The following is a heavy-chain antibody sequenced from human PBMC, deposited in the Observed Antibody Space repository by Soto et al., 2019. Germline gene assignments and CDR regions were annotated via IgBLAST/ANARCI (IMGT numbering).Heavy chain of an antibody. J-gene: IGHJ3*02. V-gene: IGHV1-24*01. Sequence: ASVKVSCKXSGYTLTELSMHWVRQAPGKGLEWMGGFDPEDGETIYAQKFQGRVTMTEDTSTDTAYMELSSLRSEDTAVYYCATGHLYRDAFDIWGQGTMVTVSS. CDR3: ATGHLYRDAFDI. CDR2: FDPEDGET. CDR1: GYTLTELS.